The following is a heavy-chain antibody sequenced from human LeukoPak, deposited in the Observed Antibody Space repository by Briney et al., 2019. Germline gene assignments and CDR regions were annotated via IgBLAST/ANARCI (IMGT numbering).Heavy chain of an antibody. V-gene: IGHV3-33*01. CDR3: ARVGYSYGLDY. Sequence: PGGSLRLSCAASGFTFSSYGMHWVRQAPGKGLEWVAIIWYDGSNKYYVESVKGRFTISRDNSKNTLYLQMNSLRAEDTAVYYCARVGYSYGLDYWGQGTLVTVSS. CDR2: IWYDGSNK. CDR1: GFTFSSYG. D-gene: IGHD5-18*01. J-gene: IGHJ4*02.